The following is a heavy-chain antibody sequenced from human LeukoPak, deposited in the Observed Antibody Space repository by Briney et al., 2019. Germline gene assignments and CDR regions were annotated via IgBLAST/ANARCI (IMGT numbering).Heavy chain of an antibody. Sequence: GGSLRLSCAASGFTFSNAWMSWVRQAPGKGLEWVGRIKSKTDGGTTDYAAPVKGRFTISRDDSKNTLYLQMNSLKTEDTAVYYCTARYCRSTSCYGEYFQRWGQGTLVTVSS. CDR2: IKSKTDGGTT. D-gene: IGHD2-2*01. V-gene: IGHV3-15*01. J-gene: IGHJ1*01. CDR3: TARYCRSTSCYGEYFQR. CDR1: GFTFSNAW.